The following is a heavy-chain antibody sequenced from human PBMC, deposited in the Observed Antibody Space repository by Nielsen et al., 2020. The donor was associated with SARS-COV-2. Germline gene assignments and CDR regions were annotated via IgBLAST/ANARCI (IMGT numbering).Heavy chain of an antibody. J-gene: IGHJ6*02. CDR3: AKSETGSWEYYYYYGMDV. V-gene: IGHV3-30*18. Sequence: WIRQPPGKGLEWVAVISYDGSNKYYTDSVKGRFTVSRDNSKDTLYLQMNSLSAEDTAVYYCAKSETGSWEYYYYYGMDVWGQGTMVTSP. D-gene: IGHD6-13*01. CDR2: ISYDGSNK.